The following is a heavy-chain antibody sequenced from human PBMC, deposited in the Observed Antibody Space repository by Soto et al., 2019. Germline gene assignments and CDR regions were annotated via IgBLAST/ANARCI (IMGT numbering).Heavy chain of an antibody. CDR1: GFSFSTYG. V-gene: IGHV3-23*01. D-gene: IGHD2-2*01. Sequence: GGSLRLSCAASGFSFSTYGMSWVRQAPGKGLEWVSGISAGGGNTFYADSVRGRFRISRDNSKNTLDLKMSSLRAEDTAFYYWVKHSEYQLLSWFDPWGQGTLVTVSS. J-gene: IGHJ5*02. CDR2: ISAGGGNT. CDR3: VKHSEYQLLSWFDP.